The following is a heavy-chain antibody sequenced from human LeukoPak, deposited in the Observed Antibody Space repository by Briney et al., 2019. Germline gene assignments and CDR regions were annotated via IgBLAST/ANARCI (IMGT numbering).Heavy chain of an antibody. J-gene: IGHJ5*02. CDR2: IIPIFGTA. CDR3: ARDQVTWFDP. CDR1: GYTFTSYG. V-gene: IGHV1-18*01. Sequence: ASVKVSCKASGYTFTSYGISWVRQAPGQGLEWMGGIIPIFGTANYAQKLQGRVTMTTDTSTSTAYMELRSLRSDDTAVYYCARDQVTWFDPWGQGTLVTVSS. D-gene: IGHD2-21*02.